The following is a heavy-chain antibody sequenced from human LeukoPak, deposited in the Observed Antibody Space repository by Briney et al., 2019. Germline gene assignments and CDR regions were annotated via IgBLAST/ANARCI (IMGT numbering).Heavy chain of an antibody. CDR2: INPNSGGT. J-gene: IGHJ3*02. CDR1: GYTFTGYY. Sequence: GASVKVSCKASGYTFTGYYMHWVRQAPGQGLEWMGWINPNSGGTNYAQSLQGRITISRDMSTSTAYMELSSLRSEDTAVYYCAAELYGGNSDCCTFDIWGQGTLVTVSS. D-gene: IGHD4-23*01. CDR3: AAELYGGNSDCCTFDI. V-gene: IGHV1-2*02.